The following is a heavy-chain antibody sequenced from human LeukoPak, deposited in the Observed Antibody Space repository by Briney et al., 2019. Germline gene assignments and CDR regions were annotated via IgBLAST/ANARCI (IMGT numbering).Heavy chain of an antibody. J-gene: IGHJ6*04. V-gene: IGHV3-21*01. Sequence: GGSLRLSCSASGFTFSSYRMNWVRQAPGKGLEWVSSISSSSSYIYYADSVKGRFTISRDNAKNSLYLQMNSLRAEDTAVYYCARDDYGDYFFGTRYYYYGMDVWGKGTTVTVSS. CDR3: ARDDYGDYFFGTRYYYYGMDV. CDR1: GFTFSSYR. CDR2: ISSSSSYI. D-gene: IGHD4-17*01.